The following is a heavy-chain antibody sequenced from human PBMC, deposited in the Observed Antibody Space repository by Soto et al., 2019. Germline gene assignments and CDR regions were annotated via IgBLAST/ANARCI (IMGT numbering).Heavy chain of an antibody. D-gene: IGHD3-10*01. CDR1: GFSLTTTEVA. J-gene: IGHJ4*02. Sequence: SGPTLVNPTQSLTLTCSLSGFSLTTTEVAVGWIRQPPGKALEWLALIYWDDDKRYSPSLKSRLTITKDTSKNQVVLTMTNMDPVDTATYYCAHSSHYYGSGSPLFDYWGQGTLVTVSS. CDR3: AHSSHYYGSGSPLFDY. CDR2: IYWDDDK. V-gene: IGHV2-5*02.